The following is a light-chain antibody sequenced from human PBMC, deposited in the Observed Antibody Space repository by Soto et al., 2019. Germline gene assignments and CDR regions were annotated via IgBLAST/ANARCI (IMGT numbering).Light chain of an antibody. V-gene: IGKV3-20*01. CDR1: QSVSSAY. CDR2: GAS. Sequence: EIVLTHSPGTLSLSPGERATLSCRASQSVSSAYLAWYQQKPGQAPRLLIYGASSRATGIPDRFSGSGSGTDFTLTISRLEPEDFAVYYCQHYGSSYTFGQGTKLEIK. J-gene: IGKJ2*01. CDR3: QHYGSSYT.